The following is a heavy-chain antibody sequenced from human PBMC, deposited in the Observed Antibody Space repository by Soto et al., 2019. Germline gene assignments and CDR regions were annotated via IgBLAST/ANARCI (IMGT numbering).Heavy chain of an antibody. CDR2: ISWNSGSI. V-gene: IGHV3-9*01. CDR1: GFTFDDYA. Sequence: PGGSLRLSCAASGFTFDDYAMHWVRQAPGKGLEWVSGISWNSGSIGYADSVKGRFTISRDNAKNSLYLQMNSLRAEDTALYYCAKVMVDTAMVVFDYWGQGTLVTVSS. CDR3: AKVMVDTAMVVFDY. J-gene: IGHJ4*02. D-gene: IGHD5-18*01.